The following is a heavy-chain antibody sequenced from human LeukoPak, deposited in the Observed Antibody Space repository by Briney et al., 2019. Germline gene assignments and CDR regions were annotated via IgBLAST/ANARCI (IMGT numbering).Heavy chain of an antibody. D-gene: IGHD6-6*01. V-gene: IGHV1-69*05. CDR3: ARDPGFERIAARPGGSNYFDY. Sequence: SVKVSCRASGGTFSSYAISWVRQAPGQGLEWMGRIIPIFGTANYAQKFQGRVTITTDESTSTAYMELSSLRSEDTAVYYCARDPGFERIAARPGGSNYFDYWGQGTLVTVSS. CDR1: GGTFSSYA. J-gene: IGHJ4*02. CDR2: IIPIFGTA.